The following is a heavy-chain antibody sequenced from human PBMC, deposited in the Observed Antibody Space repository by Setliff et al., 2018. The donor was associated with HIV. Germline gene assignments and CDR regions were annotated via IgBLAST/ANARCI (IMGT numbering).Heavy chain of an antibody. CDR2: IYYSGST. V-gene: IGHV4-39*01. J-gene: IGHJ4*02. CDR3: LLDVPLILRTSPPL. D-gene: IGHD1-7*01. Sequence: SETLSLTCTVSGGSISSSSYFWGWIRQPPGKGLEWIGSIYYSGSTYYNPSLKSRVTISVDTSKNQFSLKLSSVTAADTAVYYCLLDVPLILRTSPPLWGQGTPVTVSS. CDR1: GGSISSSSYF.